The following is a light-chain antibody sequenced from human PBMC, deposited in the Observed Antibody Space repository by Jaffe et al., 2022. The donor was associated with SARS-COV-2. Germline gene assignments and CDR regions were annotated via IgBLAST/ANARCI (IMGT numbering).Light chain of an antibody. CDR3: GTWDNSLSGVV. V-gene: IGLV1-51*02. CDR2: ENK. Sequence: QSVLTQPPSVSAAPGQKVTISCSGSTSNIENNYVSWYQRLPGTAPKLLIYENKRRPSGIPDRFSGSKSGTSATLGITGLQTGDEADYYCGTWDNSLSGVVFGGGTKLTVL. J-gene: IGLJ2*01. CDR1: TSNIENNY.